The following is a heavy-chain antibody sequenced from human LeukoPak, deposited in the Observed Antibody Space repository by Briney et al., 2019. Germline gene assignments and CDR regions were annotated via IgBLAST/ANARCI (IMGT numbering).Heavy chain of an antibody. CDR3: ARYRVRDYYDSSGYYYYYYYGMDV. CDR1: GFTFSDYY. CDR2: ISSSSSYT. D-gene: IGHD3-22*01. J-gene: IGHJ6*02. Sequence: AGSLRLSCAASGFTFSDYYMSWIRQAPGKGLEWVSYISSSSSYTNYADSVKGRFTISRDNAKNSLYLQMNSLRAEDTAVYYCARYRVRDYYDSSGYYYYYYYGMDVWGQGTTVTVSS. V-gene: IGHV3-11*06.